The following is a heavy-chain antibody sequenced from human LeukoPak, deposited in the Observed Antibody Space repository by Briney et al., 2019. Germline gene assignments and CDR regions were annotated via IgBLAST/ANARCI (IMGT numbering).Heavy chain of an antibody. D-gene: IGHD6-19*01. CDR1: GFTFDDYA. J-gene: IGHJ3*02. CDR2: ISWNSGSI. Sequence: GGSLRLSCAASGFTFDDYAMHWVRQAPGKGLEWVSGISWNSGSIGYADSVKGRFTISRDNAKNSLYLQMNSLRAEDMALYYCAKDSGAGIGDTDAFDIWGQGTMVTVSS. CDR3: AKDSGAGIGDTDAFDI. V-gene: IGHV3-9*03.